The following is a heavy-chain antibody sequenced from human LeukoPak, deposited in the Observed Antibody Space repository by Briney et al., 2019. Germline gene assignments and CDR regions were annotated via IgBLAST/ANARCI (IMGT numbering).Heavy chain of an antibody. CDR1: GFTFSSYS. CDR3: ARDSRYSSSSGVFDY. V-gene: IGHV3-15*01. Sequence: GGSLRLSCAASGFTFSSYSMNWVRQAPGKGLEWVARIKSKTEGETIDYSAPMKGRFTISRDDSKNTLYLQMNTLKTEDTAVYYCARDSRYSSSSGVFDYWGQGTLVTVSS. J-gene: IGHJ4*02. D-gene: IGHD6-6*01. CDR2: IKSKTEGETI.